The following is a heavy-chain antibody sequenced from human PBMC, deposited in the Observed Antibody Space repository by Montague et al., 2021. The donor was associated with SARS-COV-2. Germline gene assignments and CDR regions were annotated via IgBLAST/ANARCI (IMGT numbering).Heavy chain of an antibody. CDR2: ISRSGDLI. CDR1: GFTFSSYE. CDR3: ARHYGDYFYGYYGMDV. J-gene: IGHJ6*02. V-gene: IGHV3-48*03. D-gene: IGHD4-17*01. Sequence: SLRLSCAASGFTFSSYEMNWVRQAPGKGLEWLSYISRSGDLIYYADSVKGRYTISRDNAKRSLYLQMTSLRAEDTAVYYCARHYGDYFYGYYGMDVWGQGTTVTVSS.